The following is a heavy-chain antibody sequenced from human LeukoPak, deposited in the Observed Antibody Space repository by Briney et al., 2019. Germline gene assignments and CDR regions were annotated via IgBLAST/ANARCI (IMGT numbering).Heavy chain of an antibody. CDR1: GFTFSSYS. CDR3: ATDYCSGGSCYSYTYYYYMAE. V-gene: IGHV3-33*01. D-gene: IGHD2-15*01. Sequence: PGRSLRLSCAASGFTFSSYSMHWVRQSPGKGLEWLAVIWYDGSTQYYADSVRGRFTISRDNSNNTLYLQMNSLGAEDTAVYYCATDYCSGGSCYSYTYYYYMAEWGKGTTVTVSS. CDR2: IWYDGSTQ. J-gene: IGHJ6*03.